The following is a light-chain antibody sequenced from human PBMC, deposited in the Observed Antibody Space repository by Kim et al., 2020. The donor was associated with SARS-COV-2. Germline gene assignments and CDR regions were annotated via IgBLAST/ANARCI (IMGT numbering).Light chain of an antibody. Sequence: VSPGQTARITCSGDVLAKKYARWFQQKPGQAPVLVIHKDSERPSGIPERFSGSSSGTTVTLTISGAQVEDEADYYCYSAADNNLGVFGGGTQLTVL. CDR3: YSAADNNLGV. V-gene: IGLV3-27*01. J-gene: IGLJ3*02. CDR2: KDS. CDR1: VLAKKY.